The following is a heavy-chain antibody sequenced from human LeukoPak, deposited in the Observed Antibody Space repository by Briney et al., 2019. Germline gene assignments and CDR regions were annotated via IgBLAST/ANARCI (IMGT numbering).Heavy chain of an antibody. D-gene: IGHD2-2*02. V-gene: IGHV3-7*01. CDR3: ARARKSGNIVVVPAAISGRGYYFDY. CDR2: IKQDGSEK. Sequence: GGSLRLSCAASGFTFSDYYMSWVRQAPGKGLEWVANIKQDGSEKYYVDSVKGRFTISRDNAKNSLYLQMNSLRAEDTAVYYCARARKSGNIVVVPAAISGRGYYFDYWGQGTLVTVSS. J-gene: IGHJ4*02. CDR1: GFTFSDYY.